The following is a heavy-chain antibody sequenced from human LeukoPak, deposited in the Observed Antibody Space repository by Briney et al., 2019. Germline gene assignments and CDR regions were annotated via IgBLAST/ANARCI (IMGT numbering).Heavy chain of an antibody. J-gene: IGHJ4*02. Sequence: PSETLSLTCTVSGGSISSSSYYWGWIRQPPGKGLEWIGYIYHSGSTYYNPSLKSRVTISVDRSKNQFSLKLSSVTAADTAVYYCAREEADYDFWSGYLGLDYWGQGTLVTVSS. CDR3: AREEADYDFWSGYLGLDY. CDR1: GGSISSSSYY. V-gene: IGHV4-39*07. D-gene: IGHD3-3*01. CDR2: IYHSGST.